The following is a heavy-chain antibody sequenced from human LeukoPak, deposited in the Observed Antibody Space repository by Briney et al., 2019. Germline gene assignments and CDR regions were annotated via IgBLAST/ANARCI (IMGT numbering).Heavy chain of an antibody. J-gene: IGHJ6*03. Sequence: GGSLRLSCAASGFTFSSYAMSWVRQAPGKGLEWVSAISGSGGSTYYADSVKGRFTISRDNSKNTLYLQMNSLRAEDTAVYYCAKGGRGAYYYYYMDLWGKGTTVRVSS. CDR1: GFTFSSYA. D-gene: IGHD2-15*01. CDR2: ISGSGGST. CDR3: AKGGRGAYYYYYMDL. V-gene: IGHV3-23*01.